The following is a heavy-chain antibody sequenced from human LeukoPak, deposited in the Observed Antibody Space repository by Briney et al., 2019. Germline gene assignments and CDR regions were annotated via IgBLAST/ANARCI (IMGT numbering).Heavy chain of an antibody. CDR2: IWYGGSNK. J-gene: IGHJ4*02. D-gene: IGHD4-11*01. Sequence: GGSLRLSCAASGFTFSSYGMHWVRQAPGKGLEWVAVIWYGGSNKYYADSVKGRFTISRDNTKNTLYLQMNSLRAEDTAVYYCAKEDYSSSFDYWGQGTLVTVSS. V-gene: IGHV3-30*02. CDR3: AKEDYSSSFDY. CDR1: GFTFSSYG.